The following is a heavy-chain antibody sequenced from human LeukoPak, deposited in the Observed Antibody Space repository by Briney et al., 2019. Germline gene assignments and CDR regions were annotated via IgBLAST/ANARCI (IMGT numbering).Heavy chain of an antibody. Sequence: PGGSLRLSCAASGFTFSSYAMSWVRQAPGKGLEWVSAISGSGGSTYYADSVKGRFTISRDNSKNTLYLQMNSLRAEDTAVYYCAKLGYGDYWGDYYYGMDVWGQGTTVTDSS. V-gene: IGHV3-23*01. CDR2: ISGSGGST. D-gene: IGHD4-17*01. CDR1: GFTFSSYA. CDR3: AKLGYGDYWGDYYYGMDV. J-gene: IGHJ6*02.